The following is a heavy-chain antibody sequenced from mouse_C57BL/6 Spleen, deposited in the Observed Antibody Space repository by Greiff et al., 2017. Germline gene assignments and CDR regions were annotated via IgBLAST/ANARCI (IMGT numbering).Heavy chain of an antibody. CDR3: ARGGLLPYYFDY. V-gene: IGHV1-52*01. CDR1: GYTFTSYW. Sequence: VQLQQPGAELVRPGSSVKLSCKASGYTFTSYWLHWVKQRPIQGLEWIGNIDPSDSETHYNQKFKDKATLTVDKSSSTAYMQLSSLTSEDSAVYYCARGGLLPYYFDYWGQGTTLTVSS. CDR2: IDPSDSET. J-gene: IGHJ2*01. D-gene: IGHD2-3*01.